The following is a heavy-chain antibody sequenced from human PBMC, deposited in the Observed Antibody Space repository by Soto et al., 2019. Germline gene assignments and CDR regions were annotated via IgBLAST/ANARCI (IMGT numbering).Heavy chain of an antibody. CDR1: GGTFSSYA. Sequence: SVKVSCKASGGTFSSYAISWVRQAPGQGLEWMGGIIPIFGTANYAQKFQGRVTITADKSTSTAYMELSSLRSEETAVYYCARGGIAVAGSYYYYYGMDVWGQGTTVTVSS. D-gene: IGHD6-19*01. CDR3: ARGGIAVAGSYYYYYGMDV. V-gene: IGHV1-69*06. CDR2: IIPIFGTA. J-gene: IGHJ6*02.